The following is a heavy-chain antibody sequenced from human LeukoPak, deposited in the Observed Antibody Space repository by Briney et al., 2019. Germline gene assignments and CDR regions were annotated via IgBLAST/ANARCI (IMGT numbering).Heavy chain of an antibody. D-gene: IGHD2-15*01. CDR2: INPNSGGT. V-gene: IGHV1-2*02. CDR1: GYTFTGYY. J-gene: IGHJ6*02. Sequence: ASVKVSCKASGYTFTGYYMHWVRQAPGQGLEWMGWINPNSGGTNYAQKLQGRVTMTTDTSTSTAYMELRSLRSDDTAVYYCARDGDGYCSGGSCYSRYYYYGMDVWGQGTTVTVSS. CDR3: ARDGDGYCSGGSCYSRYYYYGMDV.